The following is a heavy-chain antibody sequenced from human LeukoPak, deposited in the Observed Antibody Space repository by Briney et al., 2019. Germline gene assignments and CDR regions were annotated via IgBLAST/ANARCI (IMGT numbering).Heavy chain of an antibody. CDR3: AREGSSQAFDI. CDR1: GFPFSSYE. V-gene: IGHV3-48*03. Sequence: GGSLRLSCAVSGFPFSSYEMNWVRQAPGKGLEWVSLISSSGSTIYYADSVKGRFTISRDNAKNSLYLQMNSLRAEDTAVYYCAREGSSQAFDIWGQGTMVTVSS. D-gene: IGHD1-26*01. CDR2: ISSSGSTI. J-gene: IGHJ3*02.